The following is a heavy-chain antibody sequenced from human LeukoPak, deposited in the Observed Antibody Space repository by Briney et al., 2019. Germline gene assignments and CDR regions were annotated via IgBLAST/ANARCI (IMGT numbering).Heavy chain of an antibody. CDR2: INHSGST. Sequence: SETLSLTCAVYGGSFSGYYWSWIRQPPGKGLEWIGEINHSGSTNYNPSLKSRVTISVDTSKNQFSLKLSSVTAADTAVYYCARDGDYGADFDLWGRGTLVTVSS. CDR3: ARDGDYGADFDL. V-gene: IGHV4-34*01. D-gene: IGHD4-17*01. CDR1: GGSFSGYY. J-gene: IGHJ2*01.